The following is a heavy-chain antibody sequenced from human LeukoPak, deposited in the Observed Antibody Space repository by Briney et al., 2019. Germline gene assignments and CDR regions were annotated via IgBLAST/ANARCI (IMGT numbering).Heavy chain of an antibody. J-gene: IGHJ5*02. D-gene: IGHD1-14*01. CDR2: IYTRGSP. CDR1: GGSISRYY. Sequence: SETLSLTCTVPGGSISRYYWSWIRPPLGKGLEWIVYIYTRGSPNYNPYLQSRVTISVDTSKNQFSLKLSSVTAADTAVYYCARHNRDSNHVHWFDPWGQGTLVTVSS. CDR3: ARHNRDSNHVHWFDP. V-gene: IGHV4-4*09.